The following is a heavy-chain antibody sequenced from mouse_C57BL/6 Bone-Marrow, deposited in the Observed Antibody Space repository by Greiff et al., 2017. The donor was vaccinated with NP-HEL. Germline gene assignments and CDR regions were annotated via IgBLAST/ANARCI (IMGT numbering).Heavy chain of an antibody. CDR1: GFTFSSYA. V-gene: IGHV5-4*03. CDR2: ISDGGSYT. Sequence: DVMLVESGGGLVKPGGSLKLSCAASGFTFSSYAMSWVRQTPEKRLEWVATISDGGSYTYYPDNVKGRFTISRDNAKNNLYLQMSHLKSEDTAMYYCARYPSLPHWYFDVWGTGTTVTVSS. J-gene: IGHJ1*03. CDR3: ARYPSLPHWYFDV. D-gene: IGHD2-1*01.